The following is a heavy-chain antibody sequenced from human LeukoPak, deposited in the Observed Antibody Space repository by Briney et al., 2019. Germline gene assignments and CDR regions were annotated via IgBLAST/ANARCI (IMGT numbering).Heavy chain of an antibody. J-gene: IGHJ5*01. Sequence: ASVKVSCKASGYTFTGYYMHWLRQAPGQGLEWMGWINPHSGGTNYAQKFQGGVTMNRDTSISTVYMELSSLRSDDTAIYYWAFPAMKGGGYSSGWFGYWGEGTLLTVSS. CDR2: INPHSGGT. D-gene: IGHD6-19*01. CDR3: AFPAMKGGGYSSGWFGY. CDR1: GYTFTGYY. V-gene: IGHV1-2*02.